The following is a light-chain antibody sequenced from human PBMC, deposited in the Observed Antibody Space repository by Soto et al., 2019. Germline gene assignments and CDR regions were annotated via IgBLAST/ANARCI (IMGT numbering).Light chain of an antibody. Sequence: SYELTQPPSVSVAPGQTARLPCGGDNVGSKGVHWFQQRPGQAPFLVVYDDGGRPSGILERFSGSNSGNTATLTIFSVEAGDEDDYYCQGWDSSSDHVIFGGGAKRPS. CDR2: DDG. CDR1: NVGSKG. V-gene: IGLV3-21*02. J-gene: IGLJ2*01. CDR3: QGWDSSSDHVI.